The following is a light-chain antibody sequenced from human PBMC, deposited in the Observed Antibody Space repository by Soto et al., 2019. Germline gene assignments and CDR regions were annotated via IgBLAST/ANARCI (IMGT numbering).Light chain of an antibody. CDR3: QQSYSTPIT. CDR2: AAS. Sequence: DIQMTHSPSSLSASVGDSVTISCRASRDLSGWLAWYQQKPGKAPKLLIYAASSLQSGVPSRFSGSGSGTDFTLTISSLQPEDFATYYCQQSYSTPITFGQGTRLEI. J-gene: IGKJ5*01. CDR1: RDLSGW. V-gene: IGKV1-39*01.